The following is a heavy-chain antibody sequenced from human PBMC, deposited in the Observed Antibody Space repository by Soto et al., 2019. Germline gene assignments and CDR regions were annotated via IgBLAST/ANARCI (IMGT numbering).Heavy chain of an antibody. CDR1: GCHFSGCA. D-gene: IGHD6-19*01. V-gene: IGHV3-73*01. CDR3: TRWAYSYGWYFDY. J-gene: IGHJ4*02. CDR2: IRSKPNNYAT. Sequence: PGGSLRLSCAASGCHFSGCAMHRVRQASGKGLEWLGRIRSKPNNYATEYAASVQGRFTISRDDSKNTAYLEMNSLKTEDTAVYYCTRWAYSYGWYFDYWGQGALVTVSS.